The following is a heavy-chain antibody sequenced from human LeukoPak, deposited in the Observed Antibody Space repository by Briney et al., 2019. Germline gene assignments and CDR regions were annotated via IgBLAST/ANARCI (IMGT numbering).Heavy chain of an antibody. V-gene: IGHV4-61*01. Sequence: PSETLSLTCTVSGGSASSGSYYWSWIRQPPGKGLEWIGYIYYSGSTNYNPSLKSRVTISVDTSKNQFSLKLSSVTAADTAVYYCASTYYYGSGSWHYFDYWGQGTLVTVSS. CDR3: ASTYYYGSGSWHYFDY. CDR2: IYYSGST. CDR1: GGSASSGSYY. J-gene: IGHJ4*02. D-gene: IGHD3-10*01.